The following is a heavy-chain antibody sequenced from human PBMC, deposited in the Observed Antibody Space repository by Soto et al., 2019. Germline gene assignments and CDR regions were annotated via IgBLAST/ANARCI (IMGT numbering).Heavy chain of an antibody. CDR3: ARDMDTAMGYDY. Sequence: PSETLSLTCTVSGGSISSYYWSWIRQPPGKGLEWIGYIYYSGSTNYNPSLKSRVTISVDTSKNQFSLKLSSVTAADTAVYYCARDMDTAMGYDYWGQGTLVTVSS. J-gene: IGHJ4*02. CDR2: IYYSGST. CDR1: GGSISSYY. V-gene: IGHV4-59*01. D-gene: IGHD5-18*01.